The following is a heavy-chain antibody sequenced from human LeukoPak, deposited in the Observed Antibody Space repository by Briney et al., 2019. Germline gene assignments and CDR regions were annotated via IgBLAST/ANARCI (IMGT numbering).Heavy chain of an antibody. Sequence: GGSLRLSCAASGFIFNTHWMTWVRQAPGKGLEWVANIGPDGREKYYVDSVNGRFTISRDNAKNSLYLQMNSLRAEDTAVYYCARSYSSYRYFDYWGQGTLVTVSS. CDR1: GFIFNTHW. D-gene: IGHD6-19*01. CDR3: ARSYSSYRYFDY. V-gene: IGHV3-7*01. J-gene: IGHJ4*02. CDR2: IGPDGREK.